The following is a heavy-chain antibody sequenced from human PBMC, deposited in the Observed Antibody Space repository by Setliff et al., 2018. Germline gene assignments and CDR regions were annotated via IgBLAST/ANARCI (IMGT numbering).Heavy chain of an antibody. CDR1: GGSISSHY. Sequence: KPSETLSLTCTVSGGSISSHYWSWIRQPPGKGLEWIGSIYYSGSTNYNPSLKSRVTISVDTSKNQFSLKLSSVTAADTAVYYCAGSITMVRGGGMDVWGQGTTVTVSS. CDR3: AGSITMVRGGGMDV. D-gene: IGHD3-10*01. J-gene: IGHJ6*02. CDR2: IYYSGST. V-gene: IGHV4-59*11.